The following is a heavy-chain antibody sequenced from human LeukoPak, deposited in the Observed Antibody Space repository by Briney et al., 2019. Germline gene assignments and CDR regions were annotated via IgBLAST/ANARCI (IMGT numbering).Heavy chain of an antibody. J-gene: IGHJ4*02. Sequence: GGSLRLSCAASGFTFSDYYMSWVRQAPGKGLEWVANIKQDGSEKYYVDSVKGRFTISRDNAKNSLYLQMNSLRAEDTAVYYCARGGAVGATKVLDYWGQGTLVTVSS. CDR2: IKQDGSEK. CDR3: ARGGAVGATKVLDY. D-gene: IGHD1-26*01. V-gene: IGHV3-7*01. CDR1: GFTFSDYY.